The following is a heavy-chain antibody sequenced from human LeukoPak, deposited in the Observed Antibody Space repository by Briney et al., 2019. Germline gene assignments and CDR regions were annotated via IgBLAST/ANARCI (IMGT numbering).Heavy chain of an antibody. Sequence: PSETLSLTCTVSGGSISSGGYCWSWIRQPPGKGLEWIGYIYHSGSTYYNPSLKSRVTISVDRSKNQFSLKLSSVTAADTAVYYCARSHCSSTSCYVEEYYMDVWGKGTTVTVSS. V-gene: IGHV4-30-2*01. CDR3: ARSHCSSTSCYVEEYYMDV. CDR2: IYHSGST. CDR1: GGSISSGGYC. J-gene: IGHJ6*03. D-gene: IGHD2-2*01.